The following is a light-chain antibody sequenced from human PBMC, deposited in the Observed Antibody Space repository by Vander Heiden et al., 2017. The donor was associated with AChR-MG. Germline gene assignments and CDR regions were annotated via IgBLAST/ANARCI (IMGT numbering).Light chain of an antibody. CDR3: QQSKSIPLT. CDR1: QTINSH. J-gene: IGKJ4*01. V-gene: IGKV1-39*01. CDR2: DAS. Sequence: IQMTQSPSSLSASVGDTVTITCRASQTINSHLNWYEQKPGEAPNLLIYDASSLQRGVPSRFSGSGSGTDFTLTISSLQPEDFATYYCQQSKSIPLTFGGWTKVEI.